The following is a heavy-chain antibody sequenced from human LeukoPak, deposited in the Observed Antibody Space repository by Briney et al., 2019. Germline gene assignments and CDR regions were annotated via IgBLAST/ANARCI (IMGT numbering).Heavy chain of an antibody. CDR3: VRDGPYHDTVPYNFDR. D-gene: IGHD3-22*01. J-gene: IGHJ4*02. V-gene: IGHV3-21*01. Sequence: PGGSLRLSCAASGFTFSSYSINWVRQAPGKGLEWVSSIISTSTYINYADSVKGRFTISRDNAKNSLYLQMTRLRAEDTAVYYCVRDGPYHDTVPYNFDRWAQGTLVPVS. CDR2: IISTSTYI. CDR1: GFTFSSYS.